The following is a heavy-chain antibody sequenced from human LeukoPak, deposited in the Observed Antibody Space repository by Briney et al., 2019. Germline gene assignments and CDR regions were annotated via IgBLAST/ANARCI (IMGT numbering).Heavy chain of an antibody. CDR3: ARLDSSGYYFDY. Sequence: PGASLQISCEGSGYSFTTYWIGWVRPLPGKGLEWMGIIYPGDSDTRYSPSFQGQVTISADKWIRNAYLQWSSLKASDTAMYYCARLDSSGYYFDYWGQGTLVTVSS. V-gene: IGHV5-51*01. CDR1: GYSFTTYW. CDR2: IYPGDSDT. D-gene: IGHD3-22*01. J-gene: IGHJ4*02.